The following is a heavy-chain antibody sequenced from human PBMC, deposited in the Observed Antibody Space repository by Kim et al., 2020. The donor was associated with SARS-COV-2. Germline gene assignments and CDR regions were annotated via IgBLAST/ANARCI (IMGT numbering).Heavy chain of an antibody. CDR1: GGSFSGYY. CDR3: ARAHLWFGEEADAFDI. V-gene: IGHV4-34*01. Sequence: SETLSLTCAVYGGSFSGYYWSWIRQPPGKGLEWIGEINHSGSTNYNPSLKSRVTISVDTSKNQFSLKLSSVTAADTAVYYCARAHLWFGEEADAFDIWGQGTMVTVSS. J-gene: IGHJ3*02. CDR2: INHSGST. D-gene: IGHD3-10*01.